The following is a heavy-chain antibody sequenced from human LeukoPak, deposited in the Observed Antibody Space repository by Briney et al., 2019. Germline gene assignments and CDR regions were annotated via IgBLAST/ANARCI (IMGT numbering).Heavy chain of an antibody. CDR1: GFTVSSIH. J-gene: IGHJ3*02. D-gene: IGHD3-22*01. CDR2: TYTGGNS. CDR3: ARGGRGSAAVVAPRSFDI. V-gene: IGHV3-53*01. Sequence: PGGSLRLSCAASGFTVSSIHMVWVRKAPGKGLEWVSVTYTGGNSYYADSVKGRFIISRDISKNTLYLQMNSLRAEDSALYYCARGGRGSAAVVAPRSFDIWGQGTMVTVSS.